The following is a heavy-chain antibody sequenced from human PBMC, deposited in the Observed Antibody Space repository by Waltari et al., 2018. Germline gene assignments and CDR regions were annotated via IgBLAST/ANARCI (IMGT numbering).Heavy chain of an antibody. D-gene: IGHD4-17*01. Sequence: QVQLVQSGAEVKTPGASVKVSCKASGYTFSDFYRHVVRQAPGQGLEWMGFINPNSGDTKYAQTFQGRVTMTRDMSITTAYMELSSLRSDDTAAYYCARGNPLHNGDRMIFAYWGQGALVAVSS. CDR1: GYTFSDFY. CDR3: ARGNPLHNGDRMIFAY. J-gene: IGHJ4*02. V-gene: IGHV1-2*02. CDR2: INPNSGDT.